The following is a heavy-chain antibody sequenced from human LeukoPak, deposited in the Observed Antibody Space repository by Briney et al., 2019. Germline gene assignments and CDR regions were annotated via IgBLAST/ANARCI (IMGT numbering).Heavy chain of an antibody. CDR1: GYSFTGYY. V-gene: IGHV1-2*02. Sequence: ASVKVSCKASGYSFTGYYIHWVRQAPGQGLDWMGWINPNNGATKYAQKFQGRVIMTRDTSISRAYMELTRLRSDDTAVYYCARGSETYYDFWSGSSLDYWGQGTLVTVSS. J-gene: IGHJ4*02. D-gene: IGHD3-3*01. CDR3: ARGSETYYDFWSGSSLDY. CDR2: INPNNGAT.